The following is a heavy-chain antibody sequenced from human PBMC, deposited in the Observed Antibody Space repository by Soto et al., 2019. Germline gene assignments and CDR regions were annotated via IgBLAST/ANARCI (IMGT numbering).Heavy chain of an antibody. D-gene: IGHD4-17*01. CDR3: ARVTVSNYMDDAFDL. CDR1: GFTFSRYW. J-gene: IGHJ3*01. Sequence: EVQLVESGGGLVQPGGSLRLSCAASGFTFSRYWMHWVRQAPGKGLVWVSRINSDGSSTSYAESVKGRFTISRDNAKNTVYLQMNSLRAEDTAVYYCARVTVSNYMDDAFDLWCRGRMVTVS. CDR2: INSDGSST. V-gene: IGHV3-74*01.